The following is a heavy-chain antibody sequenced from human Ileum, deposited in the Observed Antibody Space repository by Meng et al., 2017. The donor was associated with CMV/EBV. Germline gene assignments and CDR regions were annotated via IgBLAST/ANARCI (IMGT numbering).Heavy chain of an antibody. Sequence: GESLKISCAASGFTFRSYTMNWVRQAPGKGLDWVASISSSGGYIYYADLVKGRFTISRDYANKSLALQMNSLRVDDTATYHCVRGGAAAEGFDFWGQGTVVTVSS. CDR1: GFTFRSYT. CDR2: ISSSGGYI. J-gene: IGHJ4*02. D-gene: IGHD6-13*01. CDR3: VRGGAAAEGFDF. V-gene: IGHV3-21*01.